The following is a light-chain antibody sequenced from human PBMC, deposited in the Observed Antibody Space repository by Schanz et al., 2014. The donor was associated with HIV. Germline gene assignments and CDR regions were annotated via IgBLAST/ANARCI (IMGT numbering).Light chain of an antibody. Sequence: QSVLTQPPSASGTPGQRVTISCSGGSSNVGRYTVAWYQQVPGTAPKLLIYVTHQRPSEIPDRFSGSKTGTSATLAITGLQTEDEADYYCGAWDNSLSGHHYVFGTGTKLTVL. J-gene: IGLJ1*01. V-gene: IGLV1-44*01. CDR2: VTH. CDR1: SSNVGRYT. CDR3: GAWDNSLSGHHYV.